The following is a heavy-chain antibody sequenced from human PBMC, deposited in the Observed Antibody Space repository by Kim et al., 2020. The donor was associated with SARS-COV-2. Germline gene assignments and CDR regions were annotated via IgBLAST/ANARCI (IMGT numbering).Heavy chain of an antibody. J-gene: IGHJ3*02. CDR2: ISSSSSYI. Sequence: GGSLRLSCAASGFTFSSYSMNWVRQAPGKGLEWVSSISSSSSYIYYADSVKGRFTISRDNAKNSLYLQMNSLRAEDTAVYYCASPYYDSSGYYYPKGDAFDIWGQGTMVTVSS. V-gene: IGHV3-21*01. CDR1: GFTFSSYS. CDR3: ASPYYDSSGYYYPKGDAFDI. D-gene: IGHD3-22*01.